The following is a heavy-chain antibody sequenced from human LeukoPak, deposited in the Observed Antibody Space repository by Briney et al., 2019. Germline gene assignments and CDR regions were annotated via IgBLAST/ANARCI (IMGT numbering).Heavy chain of an antibody. CDR3: AREWSHGSGSTSPAVDI. CDR1: GGSISSSNW. J-gene: IGHJ3*02. V-gene: IGHV4-4*02. Sequence: PSGTLSLTCAVSGGSISSSNWWSWVRQPPGKGLEWIGEIYHSGSTNYNPSLKSRVTISVDTSKNQFSLKLSSVTAADTAVYYCAREWSHGSGSTSPAVDIWGQGTMVTVSS. CDR2: IYHSGST. D-gene: IGHD3-10*01.